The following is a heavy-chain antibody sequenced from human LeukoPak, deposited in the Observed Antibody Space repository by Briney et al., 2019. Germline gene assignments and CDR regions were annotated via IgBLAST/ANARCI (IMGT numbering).Heavy chain of an antibody. CDR3: ARHPIPIAARSCVFDY. Sequence: SETLSLTCTVSGGSISSYYWSWIRQPPGKGLEWIGYIYTSGSTNYNPSLKSRVTISVDTSKNQFSLKLSSVTAADTAVYYCARHPIPIAARSCVFDYWGQGTLVTVSS. CDR1: GGSISSYY. D-gene: IGHD6-6*01. V-gene: IGHV4-4*09. CDR2: IYTSGST. J-gene: IGHJ4*02.